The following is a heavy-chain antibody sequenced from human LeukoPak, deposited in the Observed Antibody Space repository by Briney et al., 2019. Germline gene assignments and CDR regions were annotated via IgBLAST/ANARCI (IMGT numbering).Heavy chain of an antibody. J-gene: IGHJ4*02. D-gene: IGHD6-19*01. V-gene: IGHV3-23*01. CDR1: GYTFSSYA. Sequence: GGSLRLSCADSGYTFSSYAMSWVRQAPGKGLEWVSAISGSGGSTYYADSVKGRFTISRDNSKNTLYLQMNSLRAEDTAVYYCAKGRAGDYYFDYWGQGTLVTVSS. CDR3: AKGRAGDYYFDY. CDR2: ISGSGGST.